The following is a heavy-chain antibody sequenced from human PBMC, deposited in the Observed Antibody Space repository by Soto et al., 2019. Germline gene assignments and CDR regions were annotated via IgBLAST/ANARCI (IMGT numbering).Heavy chain of an antibody. D-gene: IGHD2-21*01. CDR3: ARHWIAGSSIP. V-gene: IGHV4-39*01. Sequence: PSETLSLTCSVSGDSISSGSQYWSWIRQPPGKGLEWIGSIHYSGTSYYNPSLKSRVTIFVDTSKNQLSLKLSSVTAADTAVYYCARHWIAGSSIPWGQGTLVTVSS. J-gene: IGHJ5*02. CDR2: IHYSGTS. CDR1: GDSISSGSQY.